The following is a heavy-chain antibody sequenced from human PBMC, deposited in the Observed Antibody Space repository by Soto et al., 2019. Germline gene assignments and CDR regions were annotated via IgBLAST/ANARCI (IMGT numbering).Heavy chain of an antibody. CDR1: GFIFSDYY. V-gene: IGHV3-11*06. J-gene: IGHJ5*02. Sequence: QVQLVESGGGLVKPGGSLRLSCAASGFIFSDYYMMWIRQAPGKGLEWVSYISTSGSYTNNAVSVKGRFTISRDNAKNSLSLQMNSLRAEDTAVYYCARGGIAAAGTTWFDPWGQGTLVTVSS. CDR3: ARGGIAAAGTTWFDP. CDR2: ISTSGSYT. D-gene: IGHD6-13*01.